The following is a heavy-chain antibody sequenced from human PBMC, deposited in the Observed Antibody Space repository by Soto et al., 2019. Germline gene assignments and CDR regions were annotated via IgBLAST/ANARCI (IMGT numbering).Heavy chain of an antibody. CDR3: ARDGEGYYDFWSGYGCMDV. CDR1: GYIFTNYY. J-gene: IGHJ6*02. V-gene: IGHV1-46*01. D-gene: IGHD3-3*01. Sequence: ASVKVSCKASGYIFTNYYIHWVRQAPGQGLEWMAIINPLPTSGSTNYAQKLQGRVTMTTDTSTSTAYMELRSLRSDDTAVYYCARDGEGYYDFWSGYGCMDVWGQGTTVTVSS. CDR2: INPLPTSGST.